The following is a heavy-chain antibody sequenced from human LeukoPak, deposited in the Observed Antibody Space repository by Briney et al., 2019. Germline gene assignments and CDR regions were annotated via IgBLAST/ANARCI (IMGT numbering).Heavy chain of an antibody. CDR1: GFTFCSYS. V-gene: IGHV3-21*01. J-gene: IGHJ4*02. CDR3: ARDRAYCSGGSCSQSFDY. D-gene: IGHD2-15*01. Sequence: GGSLRLSCAASGFTFCSYSMNWVRQAPGKGLEWVSSISSSSSYIYYADSVKGRFTISRDNAKNSLYLQMNSLRAEDTAVYYCARDRAYCSGGSCSQSFDYWGQGTLVTVSS. CDR2: ISSSSSYI.